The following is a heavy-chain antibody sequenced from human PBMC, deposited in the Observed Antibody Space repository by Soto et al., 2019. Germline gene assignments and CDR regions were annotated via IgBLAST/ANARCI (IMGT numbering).Heavy chain of an antibody. CDR2: ISAHNGNT. D-gene: IGHD1-1*01. V-gene: IGHV1-18*01. J-gene: IGHJ4*02. CDR1: GYAFTTYG. CDR3: ARGRYGDY. Sequence: QVHLVQSGAEVKKPGASVKVCCKGYGYAFTTYGITWVRQAPGQGLEWMGWISAHNGNTNYAQKLQGRVTVTRDTSTSTAYMELRSLRSDDTAVYYCARGRYGDYWGQGALVTVSS.